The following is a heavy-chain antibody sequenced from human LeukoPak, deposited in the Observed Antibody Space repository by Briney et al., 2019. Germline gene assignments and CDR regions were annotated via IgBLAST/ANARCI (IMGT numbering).Heavy chain of an antibody. D-gene: IGHD5-12*01. Sequence: GGSLRLSCAASGFTFSSYAMHWVRQAPGKGLVWVSRINSGGSSTSYADSVKGRFTISRDNAKNTLYLQMNSLRAEDTAVYYCARDGYKFYYYYGMDVWGQGTTVTVSS. J-gene: IGHJ6*02. CDR2: INSGGSST. CDR3: ARDGYKFYYYYGMDV. V-gene: IGHV3-74*01. CDR1: GFTFSSYA.